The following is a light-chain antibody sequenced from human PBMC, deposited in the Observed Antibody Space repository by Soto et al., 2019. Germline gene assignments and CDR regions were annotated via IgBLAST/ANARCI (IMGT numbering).Light chain of an antibody. CDR1: SSDVGSFNF. V-gene: IGLV2-14*01. CDR2: EVT. Sequence: QSALTQPASVSGSPGQSITISCTGTSSDVGSFNFVSWYQQHPGKAPKLIIFEVTSRPSGVSSRFSGSKSGKTASLTISGLQADDEGDYYCSSHTTTSSALQVFGTGTKLTVL. CDR3: SSHTTTSSALQV. J-gene: IGLJ1*01.